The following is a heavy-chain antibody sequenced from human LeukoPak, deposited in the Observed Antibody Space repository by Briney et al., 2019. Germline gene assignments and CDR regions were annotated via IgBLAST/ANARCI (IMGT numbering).Heavy chain of an antibody. V-gene: IGHV1-46*01. CDR3: ARDLSSRLPFDY. J-gene: IGHJ4*02. Sequence: ASVKVSCKASGYTFTNYYMHWVRQAPGQGLEWMGIINPSGGSTSYAQKFQGRVTMTRDTSTSTVYMELSSLRSEDTAVYYCARDLSSRLPFDYWGQGTLVTVSS. CDR2: INPSGGST. CDR1: GYTFTNYY. D-gene: IGHD2-15*01.